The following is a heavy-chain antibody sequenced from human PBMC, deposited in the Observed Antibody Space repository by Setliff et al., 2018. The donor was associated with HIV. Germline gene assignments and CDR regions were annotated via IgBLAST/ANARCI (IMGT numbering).Heavy chain of an antibody. J-gene: IGHJ5*02. V-gene: IGHV4-39*01. CDR2: IYYSGTA. Sequence: KTSETLCLTCSISDASINSNNYYWVWIRQTPGKGLEWIGSIYYSGTAYYNPSLKSRLIISVDTSKNQFSLNLSSMSAADTAVYFCSRLTRSSSNSYKGRFDPWGQGTLVTVSS. D-gene: IGHD2-15*01. CDR1: DASINSNNYY. CDR3: SRLTRSSSNSYKGRFDP.